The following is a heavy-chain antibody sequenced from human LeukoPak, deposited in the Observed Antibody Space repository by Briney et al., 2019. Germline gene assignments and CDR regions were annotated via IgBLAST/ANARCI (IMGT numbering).Heavy chain of an antibody. V-gene: IGHV3-21*01. J-gene: IGHJ4*02. D-gene: IGHD6-13*01. CDR1: GLTLSIYS. CDR2: ISGSSTYK. CDR3: ARDPAAGTPPGY. Sequence: GGSLRLSCAASGLTLSIYSMNWVRQAPGKGLEWVSSISGSSTYKYYADSVKGRFTISRDNAKNSLYLQMNSLRAEDTAVYYCARDPAAGTPPGYWGQGTLVTVSS.